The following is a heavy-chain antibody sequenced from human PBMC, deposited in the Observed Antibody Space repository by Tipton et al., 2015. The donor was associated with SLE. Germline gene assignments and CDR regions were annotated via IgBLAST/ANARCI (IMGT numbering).Heavy chain of an antibody. CDR2: IYRSGRT. J-gene: IGHJ6*02. D-gene: IGHD2-8*01. Sequence: SLRLSCAASGFSVTTDYVTWVRQAPGKGLEWVSIIYRSGRTFYGDSVRGRFTVSRDNSKNIVHLQMNSLRGDDSAIYFCARVEPMYYGMDLWGHGTTVTVSS. CDR1: GFSVTTDY. V-gene: IGHV3-53*05. CDR3: ARVEPMYYGMDL.